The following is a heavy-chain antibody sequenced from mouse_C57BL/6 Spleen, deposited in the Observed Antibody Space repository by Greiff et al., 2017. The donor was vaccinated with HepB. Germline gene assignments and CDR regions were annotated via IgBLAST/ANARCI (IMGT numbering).Heavy chain of an antibody. CDR3: AREDY. CDR2: IYHRSGNT. CDR1: GYTFTSYG. V-gene: IGHV1-81*01. J-gene: IGHJ4*01. Sequence: QVQLQQSGAELARPGASVKLSCKASGYTFTSYGISWVKQRTGQGLEWIGEIYHRSGNTYYNEKFKGKATLTADKSSSTAYMELRSLTSEDSAVYFCAREDYWGQGTSVTVSS.